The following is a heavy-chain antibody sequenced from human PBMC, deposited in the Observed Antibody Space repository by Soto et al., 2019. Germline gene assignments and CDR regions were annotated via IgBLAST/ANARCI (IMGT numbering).Heavy chain of an antibody. V-gene: IGHV1-3*01. Sequence: QVQLVQSGAEVKKPGASVKVSCKASGYDFSSYPINWVRQAPGQRPEWVGWINVANGNTQYSRKVQDRVTITRDTSATTVYMLLSSLRSEDTAFYFCARRGLPSTIGGAAWAYLDHWGQGTLVTVSS. J-gene: IGHJ4*02. CDR3: ARRGLPSTIGGAAWAYLDH. CDR1: GYDFSSYP. CDR2: INVANGNT. D-gene: IGHD1-26*01.